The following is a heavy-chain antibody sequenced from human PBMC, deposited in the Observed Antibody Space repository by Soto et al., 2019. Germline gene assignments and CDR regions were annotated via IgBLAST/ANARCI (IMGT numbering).Heavy chain of an antibody. V-gene: IGHV4-59*01. J-gene: IGHJ6*02. CDR3: AREAAGTGYYYYAMDV. D-gene: IGHD6-19*01. CDR2: IYYSGST. Sequence: SETLYLTCTVSGGSISTYYWSWIRQPPGKGLEWIGYIYYSGSTNYNPSLKSRVTISVDTSKNQFSLKLSSVTAADTAVYYCAREAAGTGYYYYAMDVWGQGTTVTVS. CDR1: GGSISTYY.